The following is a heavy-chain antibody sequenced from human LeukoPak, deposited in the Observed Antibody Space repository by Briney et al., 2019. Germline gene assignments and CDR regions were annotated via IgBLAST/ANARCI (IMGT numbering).Heavy chain of an antibody. CDR3: ARLPTPNYYYYYYMVV. CDR2: INHSGST. Sequence: SETLSLTCAVYGGSFSGYYWSWIRQPPGKGLKWIGEINHSGSTNYNPSLKSRVTISVDTAKNQFSLKLSSVTAADTAVYYCARLPTPNYYYYYYMVVWGKGTTVTVSS. J-gene: IGHJ6*03. CDR1: GGSFSGYY. V-gene: IGHV4-34*01. D-gene: IGHD4-11*01.